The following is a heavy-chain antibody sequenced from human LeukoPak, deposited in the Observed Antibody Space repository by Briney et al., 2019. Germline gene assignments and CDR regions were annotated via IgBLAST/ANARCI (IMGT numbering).Heavy chain of an antibody. V-gene: IGHV3-74*01. CDR2: ITRDGSST. CDR3: ARDPGYESWSPFWGGMDV. CDR1: VFPFSSSW. Sequence: AGGSLRLSCAASVFPFSSSWMHWVRQATGKGLVWVSRITRDGSSTYYADSVKGRFTTSRDNAKNTVYLQMDSLRDDDTAVYYCARDPGYESWSPFWGGMDVWGNGTTVIVSS. J-gene: IGHJ6*04. D-gene: IGHD3-16*01.